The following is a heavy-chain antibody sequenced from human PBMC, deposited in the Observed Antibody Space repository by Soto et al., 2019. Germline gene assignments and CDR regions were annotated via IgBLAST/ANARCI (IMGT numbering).Heavy chain of an antibody. CDR2: INPSGST. J-gene: IGHJ4*02. Sequence: QVQLVQSGAEVKKPGASVKVSCKASGYTFTSYYMHWVRQAPGQGLEWMRIINPSGSTSYAQKFQGRVTMTRDTSTSTVYMELSSLRSEDTAVYYCARVYCSGGSCYSIDYWGQGTLVTVSS. V-gene: IGHV1-46*03. CDR1: GYTFTSYY. CDR3: ARVYCSGGSCYSIDY. D-gene: IGHD2-15*01.